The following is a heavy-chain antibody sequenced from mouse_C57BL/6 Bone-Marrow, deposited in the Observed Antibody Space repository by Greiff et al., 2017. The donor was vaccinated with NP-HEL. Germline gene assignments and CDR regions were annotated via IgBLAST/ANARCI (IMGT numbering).Heavy chain of an antibody. D-gene: IGHD2-4*01. CDR1: GYAFSRSW. J-gene: IGHJ2*01. CDR2: IYPGDGDT. V-gene: IGHV1-82*01. CDR3: SREGRLRRTFDY. Sequence: VQLQQSGPELVTPGASVKISCKASGYAFSRSWMNWVKQRPGKGIEWIVRIYPGDGDTNYNGKFKGKATLTADKSSSTAYMLLSSLTSKESEVYFCSREGRLRRTFDYWGQGTTLTVSS.